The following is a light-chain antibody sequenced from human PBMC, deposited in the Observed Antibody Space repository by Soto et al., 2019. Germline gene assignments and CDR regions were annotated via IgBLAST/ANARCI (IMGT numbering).Light chain of an antibody. Sequence: EILMTQSPATLSVSPGERATLSCRASQSIAGNLAWYQQNPGQAPRLLIYGASTRATSIPARFSGSGSGTEFTLTISSLQSEDFAVYYCQQYSQWPLTFGGGTKVEIK. CDR2: GAS. J-gene: IGKJ4*01. CDR3: QQYSQWPLT. CDR1: QSIAGN. V-gene: IGKV3-15*01.